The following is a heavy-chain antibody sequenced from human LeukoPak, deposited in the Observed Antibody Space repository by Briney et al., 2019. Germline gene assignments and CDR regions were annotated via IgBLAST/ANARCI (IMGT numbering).Heavy chain of an antibody. D-gene: IGHD3-22*01. V-gene: IGHV1-18*01. CDR3: ARTYYYDSSGDY. CDR2: ISAYNGNT. Sequence: ASVKVSCKASGYTFTSYGISWVRQAPGQGLERMGWISAYNGNTNYAQKLQGRVTMTTDTSTSTAYMELRSLRSDDTAVYYCARTYYYDSSGDYWGQGTLVTVSS. J-gene: IGHJ4*02. CDR1: GYTFTSYG.